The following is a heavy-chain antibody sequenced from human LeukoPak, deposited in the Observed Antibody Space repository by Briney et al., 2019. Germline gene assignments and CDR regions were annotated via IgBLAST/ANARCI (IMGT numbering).Heavy chain of an antibody. CDR2: INHSGST. CDR1: VGSFSGYY. V-gene: IGHV4-34*01. Sequence: SETLSLTCAVYVGSFSGYYWSWIRQPPGKGLEWIGEINHSGSTNYNPSLKSRVTISVDTSKNQFSLKLSSVTAADTAVYYCARGRRVVRGLLYWLFDLWGRGTLATVSS. CDR3: ARGRRVVRGLLYWLFDL. D-gene: IGHD3-10*01. J-gene: IGHJ2*01.